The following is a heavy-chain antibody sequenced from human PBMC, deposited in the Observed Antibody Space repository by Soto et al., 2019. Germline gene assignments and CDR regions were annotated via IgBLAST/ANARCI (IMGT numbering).Heavy chain of an antibody. CDR3: ARMDTAMVSGPAFDY. Sequence: ASVEIACKACGYTVSIYVITVLRQATGQGLEWMGWISAYNGNTNYAQKLQGRVTMTTDTSTSTAYMELRSLRSDDTAVYYCARMDTAMVSGPAFDYWGQGTLVTVSS. J-gene: IGHJ4*02. V-gene: IGHV1-18*04. D-gene: IGHD5-18*01. CDR1: GYTVSIYV. CDR2: ISAYNGNT.